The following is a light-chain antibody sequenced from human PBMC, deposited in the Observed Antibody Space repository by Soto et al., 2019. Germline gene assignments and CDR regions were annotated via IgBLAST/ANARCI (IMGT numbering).Light chain of an antibody. CDR1: EGINDF. V-gene: IGKV1-16*02. Sequence: DIQMTQSPSSLSASVGDTVTITCRASEGINDFLAWFQQKPGKAPKPLISAASSLQSGVPSKFSGGGSDRDFTLTISSLQPEDSATYYCQQYHSYPVTFGGGTKVEIK. CDR3: QQYHSYPVT. CDR2: AAS. J-gene: IGKJ4*01.